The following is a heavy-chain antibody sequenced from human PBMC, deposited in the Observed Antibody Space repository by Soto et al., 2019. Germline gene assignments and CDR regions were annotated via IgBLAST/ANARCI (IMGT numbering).Heavy chain of an antibody. V-gene: IGHV4-30-4*01. CDR2: IYYSGST. CDR3: AASGEIVVVPAALDY. CDR1: GGSISSGDYY. D-gene: IGHD2-2*01. Sequence: PSETLSLTCTVSGGSISSGDYYWSWIRQPPGKGLEWIGYIYYSGSTYYNQSLKSRVTISVDTSKKQISLKLSSVTAADTAVYYCAASGEIVVVPAALDYWGQGTLVTVSS. J-gene: IGHJ4*02.